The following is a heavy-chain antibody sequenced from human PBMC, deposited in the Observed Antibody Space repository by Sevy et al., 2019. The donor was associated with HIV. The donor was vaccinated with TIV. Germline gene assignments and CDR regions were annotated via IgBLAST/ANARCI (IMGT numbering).Heavy chain of an antibody. CDR2: IYYSGRT. Sequence: SETLSLTCTVSGGSISSYYWSWIRQPPGKGLEWIGYIYYSGRTNYNPSLKSRVTISVDTSKNQFSLKLSSVTAADTAVYYCARLITGTTCFDYWGQGTLVTVSS. CDR3: ARLITGTTCFDY. D-gene: IGHD1-20*01. CDR1: GGSISSYY. V-gene: IGHV4-59*08. J-gene: IGHJ4*02.